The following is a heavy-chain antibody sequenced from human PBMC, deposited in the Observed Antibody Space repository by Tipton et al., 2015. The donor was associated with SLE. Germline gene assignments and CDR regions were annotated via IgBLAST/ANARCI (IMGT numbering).Heavy chain of an antibody. CDR1: GGSISSYY. D-gene: IGHD3-3*01. CDR2: IYYSGST. V-gene: IGHV4-59*01. J-gene: IGHJ4*02. Sequence: TLSLTCTVSGGSISSYYWSWIRQPPGKGLEWIGYIYYSGSTNYNLSLKSRVTISVDTSKNQFSLKLSSVTAADTAVYYCARALGPTIFGVGYWGQGTLVTVSS. CDR3: ARALGPTIFGVGY.